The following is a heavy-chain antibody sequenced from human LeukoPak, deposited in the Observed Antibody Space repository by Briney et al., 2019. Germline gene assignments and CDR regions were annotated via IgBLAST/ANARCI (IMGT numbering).Heavy chain of an antibody. CDR1: GGSISSSSYY. CDR2: IYYSGST. V-gene: IGHV4-61*01. Sequence: SETLSLTCTVSGGSISSSSYYWSWIRQPPGKGLEWIGYIYYSGSTNYNPSLKSRVTISVDTSKNQFSLKLSSVTAADTAVYYCARGLGGYYYYYMDVWGKGTTVTISS. CDR3: ARGLGGYYYYYMDV. D-gene: IGHD2-15*01. J-gene: IGHJ6*03.